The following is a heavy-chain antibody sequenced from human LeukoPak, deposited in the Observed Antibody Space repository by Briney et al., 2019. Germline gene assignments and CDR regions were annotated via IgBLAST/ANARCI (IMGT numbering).Heavy chain of an antibody. CDR3: ARGVKDHIVGATDAFDI. Sequence: SETLSLTCTVSGGSISSYYWSWIRQPPGKGLEWIGYIYYSGSTNYNPSLKSRVTISVDTSKNQFSLKLSSVTAADTAMYYCARGVKDHIVGATDAFDIWGQGTMVIVSS. CDR1: GGSISSYY. CDR2: IYYSGST. J-gene: IGHJ3*02. D-gene: IGHD1-26*01. V-gene: IGHV4-59*01.